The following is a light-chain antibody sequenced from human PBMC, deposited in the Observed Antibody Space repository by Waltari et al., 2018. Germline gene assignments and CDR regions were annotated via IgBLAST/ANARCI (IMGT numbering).Light chain of an antibody. CDR1: QSISSY. CDR3: QQSYSTPMYT. V-gene: IGKV1-39*01. J-gene: IGKJ2*01. Sequence: DIQMTQSPSSLSASVGDRVTITFRASQSISSYLNWYPQKPGKAPKLLIYAASSLQSGVPSRFSGSGSGTDFTLTISSLQPEDFATYYCQQSYSTPMYTFGQGTKLEIK. CDR2: AAS.